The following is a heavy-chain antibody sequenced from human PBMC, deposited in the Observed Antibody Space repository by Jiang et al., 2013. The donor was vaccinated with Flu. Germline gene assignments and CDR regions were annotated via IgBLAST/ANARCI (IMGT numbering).Heavy chain of an antibody. CDR3: ARDIETYYYGSGAY. Sequence: SGAEVKKPGASVKVSCKASGYSFSTYGISWVRQAPGQGLEWMGWISTYTGSTNYAQKVQGRVTMTIDTPTSTAYMELRSLRSDDTAVYYCARDIETYYYGSGAYWGQGTLVTVSS. D-gene: IGHD3-10*01. J-gene: IGHJ4*02. CDR2: ISTYTGST. V-gene: IGHV1-18*04. CDR1: GYSFSTYG.